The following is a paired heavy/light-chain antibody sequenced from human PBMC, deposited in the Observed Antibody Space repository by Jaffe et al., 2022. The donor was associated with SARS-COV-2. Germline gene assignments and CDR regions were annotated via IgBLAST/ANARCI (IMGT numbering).Light chain of an antibody. CDR3: SSYTSSSSYV. CDR1: SSDVGGYNY. Sequence: QSALTQPASVSGSPGQSITISCTGTSSDVGGYNYVSWYQQHPGKAPKLMIYEVSNRPSGVPDRFSGSKSGNTASLTISGLQAEDEADYYCSSYTSSSSYVFGTGTKVTVL. J-gene: IGLJ1*01. CDR2: EVS. V-gene: IGLV2-14*01.
Heavy chain of an antibody. CDR1: GFTFSSYA. CDR3: ASEIVVVVAATLVDAFDI. J-gene: IGHJ3*02. CDR2: ISYDGSNK. Sequence: QVQLVESGGGVVQPGRSLRLSCAASGFTFSSYAMHWVRQAPGKGLEWVAVISYDGSNKYYADSVKGRFTISRDNSKNTLYLQMNSLRAEDTAVYYCASEIVVVVAATLVDAFDIWGQGTMVTVSS. D-gene: IGHD2-15*01. V-gene: IGHV3-30-3*01.